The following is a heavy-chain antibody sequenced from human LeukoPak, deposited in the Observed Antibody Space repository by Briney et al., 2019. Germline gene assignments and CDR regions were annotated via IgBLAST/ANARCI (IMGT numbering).Heavy chain of an antibody. D-gene: IGHD2-2*01. J-gene: IGHJ4*02. CDR3: AKAHCSSTSCSRADN. CDR2: IDVSGGTT. Sequence: PGGSLRLSCAASGFTFTRNAMAWVRQAPGKGLEWVSAIDVSGGTTFYADSVKGRVTISRVQSTNTVYLQMNRLRADDTAVYYCAKAHCSSTSCSRADNWGQGTLVTVSS. CDR1: GFTFTRNA. V-gene: IGHV3-23*01.